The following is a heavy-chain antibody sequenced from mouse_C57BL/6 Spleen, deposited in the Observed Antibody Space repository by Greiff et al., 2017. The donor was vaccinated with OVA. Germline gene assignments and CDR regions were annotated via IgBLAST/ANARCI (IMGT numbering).Heavy chain of an antibody. V-gene: IGHV5-9*01. D-gene: IGHD1-1*02. CDR2: ISGGGGNT. J-gene: IGHJ4*01. Sequence: EVQVVEPGGGLVKPGGSLKLSCAASGFTFSSYTMSWVRQTPEKRLEWVATISGGGGNTYYPDSVKGRFTISRDNAKNALYLQMSSLRSEDTALYYCARQGGRGVDYWGQGPTATVAS. CDR1: GFTFSSYT. CDR3: ARQGGRGVDY.